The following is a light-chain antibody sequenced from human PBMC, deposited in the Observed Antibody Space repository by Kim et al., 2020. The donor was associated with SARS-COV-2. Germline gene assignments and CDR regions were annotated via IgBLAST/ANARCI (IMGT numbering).Light chain of an antibody. J-gene: IGLJ3*02. Sequence: QSALTQPASVSGSPGQSITISCTGISSAAGAYNYVSWYQQHPGKAPKLMIYGVSNRPSGVSYRFSGSKSGNTASLTISGLQAGDEADYYCISYTTSSTWVFGGGTQLTVL. CDR3: ISYTTSSTWV. CDR2: GVS. CDR1: SSAAGAYNY. V-gene: IGLV2-14*03.